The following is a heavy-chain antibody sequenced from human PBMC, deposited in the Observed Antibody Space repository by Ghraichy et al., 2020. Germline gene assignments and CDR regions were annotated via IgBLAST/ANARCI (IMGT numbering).Heavy chain of an antibody. CDR3: AKGNWPVDKHFYFDY. CDR2: ISWDGGST. J-gene: IGHJ4*02. D-gene: IGHD1-1*01. V-gene: IGHV3-43*01. CDR1: GFTFDDYT. Sequence: GGSLRLSCAASGFTFDDYTMHWVRQAPGKGLEWVSLISWDGGSTYYADSVKGRFTISRDNSKNSLYLQMNSLRTEDTALYYCAKGNWPVDKHFYFDYWGQGTLVTVSS.